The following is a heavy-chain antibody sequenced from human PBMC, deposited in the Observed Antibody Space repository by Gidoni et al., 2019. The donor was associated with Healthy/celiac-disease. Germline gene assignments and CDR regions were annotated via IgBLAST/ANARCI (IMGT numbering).Heavy chain of an antibody. J-gene: IGHJ4*02. CDR1: GGSISSYY. CDR3: ARAGRDGYKIPFDY. CDR2: IYYSEST. D-gene: IGHD5-12*01. Sequence: QVQLQESGPGLVKPSETLSLTCTVSGGSISSYYWSWIRQPPGKGLEWIGYIYYSESTNYNPSLKSRVTISVDTSKNQFSLKLSSVTAADTAVYYCARAGRDGYKIPFDYWGQGTLVTVSS. V-gene: IGHV4-59*01.